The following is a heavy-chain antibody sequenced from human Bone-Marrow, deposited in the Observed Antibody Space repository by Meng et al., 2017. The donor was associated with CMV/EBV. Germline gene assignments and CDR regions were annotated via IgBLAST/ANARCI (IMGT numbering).Heavy chain of an antibody. V-gene: IGHV3-48*04. J-gene: IGHJ6*02. Sequence: GGYLRLSCAASGFTFSSYSMNWVRQAPGKGLEWVSYISSSGSTIYYADSVKGRFTISRDNAKNSLYLQMNSLRAEDTAVYYCARDTTLTTSHVWGQGTTVTVS. CDR2: ISSSGSTI. D-gene: IGHD1-1*01. CDR1: GFTFSSYS. CDR3: ARDTTLTTSHV.